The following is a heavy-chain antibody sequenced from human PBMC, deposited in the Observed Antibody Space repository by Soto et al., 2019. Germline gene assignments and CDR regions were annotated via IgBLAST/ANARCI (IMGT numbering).Heavy chain of an antibody. CDR3: AREVLLNCSGGSCYRGFDY. CDR2: IIPIFGTA. V-gene: IGHV1-69*01. J-gene: IGHJ4*02. CDR1: GGTFSSYA. Sequence: QVQLVQSGAEVKKPGSSVKVSCKASGGTFSSYAISWVRQAPGQGLEWMGGIIPIFGTANYAQKFQGGVTITADESTSTAYMELSSLRSEDTAVYYCAREVLLNCSGGSCYRGFDYWGQGTLVTVSS. D-gene: IGHD2-15*01.